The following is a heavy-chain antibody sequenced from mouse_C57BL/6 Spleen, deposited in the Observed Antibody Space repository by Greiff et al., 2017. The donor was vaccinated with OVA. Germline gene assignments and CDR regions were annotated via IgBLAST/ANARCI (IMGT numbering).Heavy chain of an antibody. V-gene: IGHV3-1*01. CDR3: ARGRIYYDYYGAMDY. CDR1: GYTITSGYD. D-gene: IGHD2-4*01. CDR2: ISYSGST. J-gene: IGHJ4*01. Sequence: EVKLLESGPGMVKPSPSLSLSCTVTGYTITSGYDWHWIRHFPGNKLEWMGYISYSGSTNYNPSLKSRISITHDTSKNHFFLKMKSGTTEDAASYCCARGRIYYDYYGAMDYWGQGTSVTVSS.